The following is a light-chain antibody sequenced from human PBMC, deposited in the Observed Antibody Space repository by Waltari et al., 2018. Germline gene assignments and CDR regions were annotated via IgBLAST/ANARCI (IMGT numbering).Light chain of an antibody. CDR2: AAS. V-gene: IGKV1-27*01. J-gene: IGKJ3*01. CDR1: QGIINY. Sequence: DIQMTQSPSSLSAPVRDRVTITCRASQGIINYLAWYQQKPGNVPKLLIYAASTLQSGVPSRFSGSGSGTDFTLTISSLQPEDVATYYCQKYNSAPTTFGPGTKVDIK. CDR3: QKYNSAPTT.